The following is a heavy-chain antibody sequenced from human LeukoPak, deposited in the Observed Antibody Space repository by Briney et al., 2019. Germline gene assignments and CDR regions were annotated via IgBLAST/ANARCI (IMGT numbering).Heavy chain of an antibody. V-gene: IGHV4-34*01. CDR2: INHSGST. J-gene: IGHJ5*02. CDR3: ARARGLRNWFDP. Sequence: PSETLSLTCAVYGGSFSGYYWSWIRQPPGKGLEWLGEINHSGSTNYNPSLKSRVTISVDTSKNQFSLKLSSVTAADTAVYYCARARGLRNWFDPWGQGTLVTVSS. CDR1: GGSFSGYY.